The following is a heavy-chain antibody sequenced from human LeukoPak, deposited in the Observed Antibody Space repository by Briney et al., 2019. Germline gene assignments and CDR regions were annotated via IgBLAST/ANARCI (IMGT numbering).Heavy chain of an antibody. Sequence: SVKVSCKAPGETFNNYAISWVRQAPGQGLEWMGGIIPIFGTGKYAPKFEGRVTLTTDDSTNTVYMELHRLTSDDTAVYYCAREGAGGFCGGGSCYSGFDHWGQGTLVTVS. CDR2: IIPIFGTG. J-gene: IGHJ4*02. V-gene: IGHV1-69*05. CDR1: GETFNNYA. CDR3: AREGAGGFCGGGSCYSGFDH. D-gene: IGHD2-15*01.